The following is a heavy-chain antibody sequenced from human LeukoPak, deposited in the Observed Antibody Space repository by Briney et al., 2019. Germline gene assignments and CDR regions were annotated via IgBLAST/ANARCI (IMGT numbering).Heavy chain of an antibody. CDR2: IRYDGSNK. D-gene: IGHD3-10*01. Sequence: GGSLRLSCAASGFTFSSYGMHWVRQAPGKGLDWVAFIRYDGSNKYYADSVKGRFTISRDNSKNTLYLQMNSLRAEDTAVYYCAKPKGSSSGSPRFDYWGQGTLVTVSS. CDR1: GFTFSSYG. V-gene: IGHV3-30*02. CDR3: AKPKGSSSGSPRFDY. J-gene: IGHJ4*02.